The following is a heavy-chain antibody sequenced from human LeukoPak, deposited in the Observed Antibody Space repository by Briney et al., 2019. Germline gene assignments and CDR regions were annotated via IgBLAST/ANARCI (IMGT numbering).Heavy chain of an antibody. CDR1: GFTFSSYA. Sequence: PGRSLRLSCAASGFTFSSYAMHWVRQAPGKGLEWVALISYDGSNKYYTDSVKGRFTISRDNSKNTLYLQMNSLRAEDTAVYYCAKDRFIAVAGTGYFDYWGHGTLVTVSS. CDR3: AKDRFIAVAGTGYFDY. CDR2: ISYDGSNK. D-gene: IGHD6-19*01. V-gene: IGHV3-30*04. J-gene: IGHJ4*01.